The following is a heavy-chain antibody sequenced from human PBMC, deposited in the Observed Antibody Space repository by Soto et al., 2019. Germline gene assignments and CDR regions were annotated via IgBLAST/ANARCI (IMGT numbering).Heavy chain of an antibody. CDR3: AHMHSGAAEY. CDR2: INPSGGST. J-gene: IGHJ4*02. V-gene: IGHV1-46*01. Sequence: GASVKVSCKASGYTFTSYYMHCVRQAPGQGLEWMGIINPSGGSTSYAQKFQGRLTITKDTSKNQVVLTMTNMDPVDTATYYCAHMHSGAAEYWGQGTLVTVSS. D-gene: IGHD1-26*01. CDR1: GYTFTSYY.